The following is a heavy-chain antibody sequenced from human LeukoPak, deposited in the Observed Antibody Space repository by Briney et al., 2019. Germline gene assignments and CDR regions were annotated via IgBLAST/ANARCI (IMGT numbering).Heavy chain of an antibody. Sequence: GGSLRLSCAASGFTFSDYYMSWIRQAPGKGLEWVSYISSSSSYTNYADSVKGRFTISRDNAKNSLYLQMNSLRAEDTALYYCARGTYGSGIDYWGQGTLVTVSS. CDR3: ARGTYGSGIDY. CDR1: GFTFSDYY. J-gene: IGHJ4*02. CDR2: ISSSSSYT. D-gene: IGHD3-10*01. V-gene: IGHV3-11*05.